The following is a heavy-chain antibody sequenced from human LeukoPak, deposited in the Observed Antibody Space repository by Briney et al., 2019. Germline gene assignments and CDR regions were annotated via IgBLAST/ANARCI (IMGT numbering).Heavy chain of an antibody. CDR2: IIPIFGTA. D-gene: IGHD3-10*01. J-gene: IGHJ4*02. CDR3: ARETMVRGVIIPY. CDR1: GGTFSSYA. Sequence: SVKVSCKASGGTFSSYAISWVRQAPGQGLEWMGGIIPIFGTANYAQKFQGRVTITADESTSTAYMELSSLRSEDTAVYYCARETMVRGVIIPYWGQGTLVTVSS. V-gene: IGHV1-69*01.